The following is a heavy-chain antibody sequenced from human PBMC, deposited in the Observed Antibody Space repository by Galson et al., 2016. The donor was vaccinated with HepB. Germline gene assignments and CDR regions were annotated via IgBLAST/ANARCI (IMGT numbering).Heavy chain of an antibody. V-gene: IGHV3-53*01. D-gene: IGHD3-10*02. CDR3: VRENWYHYIL. CDR1: GYSVITF. Sequence: SLRLSCAASGYSVITFMAWVRQAPGKGLEWVSLINTNDGRTYADSVQGRFTISRDTSKNTLYLQMGSLRPEDTAVYYCVRENWYHYILWGQGTQVTVSS. CDR2: INTNDGR. J-gene: IGHJ4*02.